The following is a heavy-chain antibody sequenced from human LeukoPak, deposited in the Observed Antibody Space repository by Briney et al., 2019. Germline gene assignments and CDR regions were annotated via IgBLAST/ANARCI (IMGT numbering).Heavy chain of an antibody. V-gene: IGHV3-21*01. D-gene: IGHD6-19*01. CDR1: GFTFSSYS. CDR3: ASLGGWSSTIDY. Sequence: GGSLRLSCAASGFTFSSYSMNWVRQAPGKGLEWVSSISSSSSYIYYADSVKGRFTISRDNAKNSLYLQMNSLRAEDTAVYYCASLGGWSSTIDYWGRGTLVTVSS. J-gene: IGHJ4*02. CDR2: ISSSSSYI.